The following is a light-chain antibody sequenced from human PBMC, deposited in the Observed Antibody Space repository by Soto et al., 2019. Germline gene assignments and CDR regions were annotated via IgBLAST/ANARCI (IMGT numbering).Light chain of an antibody. CDR3: SSYAGSNAYV. CDR2: DVA. CDR1: SSDVGSYNF. Sequence: QSVLTQPPSVSAAPGQKVTISCSGTSSDVGSYNFVSWHQQHPGKAPKLMIYDVAKRPSGVPDRFSGSKSGITASLTVSGLQAEDEADYYCSSYAGSNAYVFGTGTKVTVL. J-gene: IGLJ1*01. V-gene: IGLV2-11*01.